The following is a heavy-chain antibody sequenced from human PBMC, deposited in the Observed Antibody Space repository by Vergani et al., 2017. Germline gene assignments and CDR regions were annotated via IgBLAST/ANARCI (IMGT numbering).Heavy chain of an antibody. CDR1: GFTFSNFG. Sequence: QVQLVESAGGVVQPGGSLRLSCAASGFTFSNFGMHWIRQAPGKGLEWLAYIGKDGINTRYRDAVKGRFTVSRDNSKDILYLQMNSLRAEDTAVYYCAKDTRLGSSWHHHYWYFDLWGRGTLVTVSS. CDR3: AKDTRLGSSWHHHYWYFDL. CDR2: IGKDGINT. V-gene: IGHV3-30*02. D-gene: IGHD6-13*01. J-gene: IGHJ2*01.